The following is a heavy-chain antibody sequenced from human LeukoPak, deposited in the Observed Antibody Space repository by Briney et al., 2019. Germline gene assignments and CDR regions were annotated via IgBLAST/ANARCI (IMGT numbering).Heavy chain of an antibody. J-gene: IGHJ1*01. V-gene: IGHV3-23*01. CDR1: GFTFSSYA. CDR2: ISGSGGST. Sequence: GGSLRLSCAASGFTFSSYAMSWVRQAPGKGLEWVSAISGSGGSTYYADSVKGRFTISRDNSKNTLYLQMNGLRAEDTAVYYCAKDLFPVVVTASPAEYFQHWGQGTLVTVSS. CDR3: AKDLFPVVVTASPAEYFQH. D-gene: IGHD2-21*02.